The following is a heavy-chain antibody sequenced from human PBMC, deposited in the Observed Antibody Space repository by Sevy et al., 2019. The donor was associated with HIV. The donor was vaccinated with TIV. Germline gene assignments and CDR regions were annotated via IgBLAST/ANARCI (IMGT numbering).Heavy chain of an antibody. CDR2: IYTSGST. V-gene: IGHV4-4*07. CDR1: GGSISSYY. J-gene: IGHJ6*03. D-gene: IGHD4-17*01. Sequence: SETLSLTCTVSGGSISSYYWSWIRQPAGKGLEWIGRIYTSGSTNYNPSLKSRVTMSVDTSKNHFYLMLSSVTAADTAVYYCARDISSATVTTYYYYMDVWGKGTTVTVSS. CDR3: ARDISSATVTTYYYYMDV.